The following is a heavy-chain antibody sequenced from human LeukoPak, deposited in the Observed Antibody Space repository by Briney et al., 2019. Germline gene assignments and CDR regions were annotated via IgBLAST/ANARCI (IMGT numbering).Heavy chain of an antibody. Sequence: GGSLILSCSASGFTFSSYEMNWVRQAPGKGLEWVSYISSSGSTIYYADSVKGRFTISRDNAKNSLFLQMNSLRAEDTAIYYCARLRAVADDYWGQGTLVTVSS. J-gene: IGHJ4*02. D-gene: IGHD6-19*01. V-gene: IGHV3-48*03. CDR1: GFTFSSYE. CDR2: ISSSGSTI. CDR3: ARLRAVADDY.